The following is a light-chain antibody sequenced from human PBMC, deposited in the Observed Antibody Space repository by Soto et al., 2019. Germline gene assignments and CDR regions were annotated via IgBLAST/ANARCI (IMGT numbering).Light chain of an antibody. Sequence: DIPMTQSPSTLSASVGDRVTITCRASQSIGDSLAWYQQKPGKAPKLLIYGASTLQSGVPSRFRGSESGAVFTLTISSLQPEDFATYYCQQLHSYPITFGQGTRLEIK. CDR2: GAS. CDR1: QSIGDS. J-gene: IGKJ5*01. V-gene: IGKV1-9*01. CDR3: QQLHSYPIT.